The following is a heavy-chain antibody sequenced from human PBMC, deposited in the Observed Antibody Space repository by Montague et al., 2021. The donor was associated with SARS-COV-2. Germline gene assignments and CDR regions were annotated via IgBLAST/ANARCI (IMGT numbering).Heavy chain of an antibody. CDR3: ARVATMVRGVIPGYFDY. J-gene: IGHJ4*03. Sequence: SETLSLTCTVSGGPISSSSYYWGWIRQPPGKGLEWIGSIYYSGSTYYNPSLKSRVTISVDTSKNQFSLKLSSVTAADTAVYYCARVATMVRGVIPGYFDYWGQGTLVTVSS. D-gene: IGHD3-10*01. CDR1: GGPISSSSYY. CDR2: IYYSGST. V-gene: IGHV4-39*01.